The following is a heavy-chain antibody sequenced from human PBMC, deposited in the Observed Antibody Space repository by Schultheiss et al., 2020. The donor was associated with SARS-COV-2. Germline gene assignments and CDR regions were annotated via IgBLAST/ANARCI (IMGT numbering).Heavy chain of an antibody. CDR1: GYNFAPYF. J-gene: IGHJ4*02. Sequence: ASVKVSCKASGYNFAPYFIHWLRQAPGQGLEWMGWVVPHNGDTKYAQTFQGRVTMTRDTSISTAYMELSSLRSDDTAVYYCATFHYYASGNYYRSFDYWGQGTLVTVSS. D-gene: IGHD3-10*01. V-gene: IGHV1-2*02. CDR3: ATFHYYASGNYYRSFDY. CDR2: VVPHNGDT.